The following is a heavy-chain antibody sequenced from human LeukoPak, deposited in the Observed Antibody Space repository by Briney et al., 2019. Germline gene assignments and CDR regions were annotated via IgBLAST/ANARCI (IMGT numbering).Heavy chain of an antibody. D-gene: IGHD3-3*01. J-gene: IGHJ4*02. CDR3: ARGEGLRFLEWLPYFDY. CDR1: GGSISSGGYY. CDR2: IYYSGST. V-gene: IGHV4-31*03. Sequence: SQTLSLTCTVSGGSISSGGYYWSWIRQHPGKGLEWIGYIYYSGSTYYNPSLKSRVTISVDTSKNQFSLKLSSVTAADTAVYYCARGEGLRFLEWLPYFDYWGQGTLVTVSS.